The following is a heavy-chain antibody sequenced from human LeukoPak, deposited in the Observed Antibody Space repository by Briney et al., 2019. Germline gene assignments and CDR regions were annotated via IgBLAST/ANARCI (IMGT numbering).Heavy chain of an antibody. V-gene: IGHV3-49*04. D-gene: IGHD1/OR15-1a*01. CDR1: GFTFGDYA. CDR2: IRSRAYGGAI. J-gene: IGHJ4*02. Sequence: SLRLSCTASGFTFGDYAMSWVRQAPGKGLEWVGFIRSRAYGGAIEYAASVKGRFTISRDDSKSIAYLQMNSLKTEDTAVYYCSRKGLRAGTSVDWGQGTLVTVSS. CDR3: SRKGLRAGTSVD.